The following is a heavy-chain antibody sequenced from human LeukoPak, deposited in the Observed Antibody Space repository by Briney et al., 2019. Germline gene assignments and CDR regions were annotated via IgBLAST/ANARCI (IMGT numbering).Heavy chain of an antibody. V-gene: IGHV4-59*11. CDR3: ARGWRGDHFDS. J-gene: IGHJ4*02. D-gene: IGHD3-10*01. Sequence: PSETLSHTCAVSGGSISGHHWSWIRQPPGKGLEWIGFMYDSGNTRYNPSLKSRVTISADTSKNQFSLKLTSVTAADTAVYYCARGWRGDHFDSWGQGTLVTVPS. CDR1: GGSISGHH. CDR2: MYDSGNT.